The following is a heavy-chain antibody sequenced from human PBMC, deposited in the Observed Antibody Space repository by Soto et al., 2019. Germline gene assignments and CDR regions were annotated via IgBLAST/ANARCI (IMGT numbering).Heavy chain of an antibody. CDR2: VNHRGST. V-gene: IGHV4-34*02. J-gene: IGHJ3*01. CDR1: GGSFTGYY. D-gene: IGHD6-6*01. Sequence: QVQLKQWGAGLLKPSETLSLTCAVNGGSFTGYYWTYIRQSPEKGLEWIGEVNHRGSTTYNPSLKSRVTISVAASNNQFSLNLSSVTAADTAVYYCARSPPFSSFRGFDVWGQGTMVTVSS. CDR3: ARSPPFSSFRGFDV.